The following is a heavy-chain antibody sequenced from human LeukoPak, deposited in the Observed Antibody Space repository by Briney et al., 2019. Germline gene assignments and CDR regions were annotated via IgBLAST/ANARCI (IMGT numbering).Heavy chain of an antibody. CDR3: ARAERPAHYSSGWYGRGYYFDY. CDR2: IYYSGST. V-gene: IGHV4-39*07. Sequence: SETLSLTCTVSGGSISSSSYCWGWIRQPPGKGLEWIGSIYYSGSTYYNPSLKSRVTISVDTSKNQFSLKLSSVTAADTAVYYCARAERPAHYSSGWYGRGYYFDYWGQGTLVTVSS. D-gene: IGHD6-19*01. J-gene: IGHJ4*02. CDR1: GGSISSSSYC.